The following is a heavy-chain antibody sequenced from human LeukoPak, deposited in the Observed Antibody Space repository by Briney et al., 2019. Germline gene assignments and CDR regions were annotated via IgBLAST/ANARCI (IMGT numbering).Heavy chain of an antibody. CDR1: GFTFSSYE. J-gene: IGHJ6*04. V-gene: IGHV3-48*03. D-gene: IGHD2-2*01. CDR3: AAGLDIVVVPAASYYGMDV. CDR2: ISSSGSTI. Sequence: PGGSLRLSCAASGFTFSSYEMNWVRQAPGKGLEWVSYISSSGSTIYYADSVKGRFTISRDNAKNSLYLQMNSLRAEDTAVYYRAAGLDIVVVPAASYYGMDVWGKGTTVTVSS.